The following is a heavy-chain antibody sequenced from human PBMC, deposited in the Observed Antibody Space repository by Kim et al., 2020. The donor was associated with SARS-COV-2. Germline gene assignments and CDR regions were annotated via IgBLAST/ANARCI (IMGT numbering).Heavy chain of an antibody. CDR3: ARGHLNSFLVVVAPRPYYY. CDR2: INPNSGNT. Sequence: ASVKVSCKTSGYTFTSYNINWVRQATGQGLEWMGWINPNSGNTGYSQKFQGRVTITTNTSISTAYMELSSLRSEDTAVYYCARGHLNSFLVVVAPRPYYY. D-gene: IGHD2-21*01. CDR1: GYTFTSYN. V-gene: IGHV1-8*01. J-gene: IGHJ6*01.